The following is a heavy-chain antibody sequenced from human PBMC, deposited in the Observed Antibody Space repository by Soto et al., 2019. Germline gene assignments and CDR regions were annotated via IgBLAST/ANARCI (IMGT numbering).Heavy chain of an antibody. D-gene: IGHD6-13*01. CDR1: GFIFSSYW. CDR3: ARDPYTNSWPEYFPH. J-gene: IGHJ1*01. V-gene: IGHV3-7*03. Sequence: EVQLVESGGGLVQPGGSLRLSCAASGFIFSSYWMSWVRQAPGKGLEWVANIKQDGSEKYYVDSVKGRFTISRDNAKNSLYLQMNSLRAEDMAVYYCARDPYTNSWPEYFPHWGQGTLVTVSS. CDR2: IKQDGSEK.